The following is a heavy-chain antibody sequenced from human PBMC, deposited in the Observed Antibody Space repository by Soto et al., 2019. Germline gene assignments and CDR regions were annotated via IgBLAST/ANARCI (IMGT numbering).Heavy chain of an antibody. CDR2: TYYTGST. V-gene: IGHV4-31*03. Sequence: SETLSLTCTVSGGSISTSGHYWSWIRQLPGKGLEWIGYTYYTGSTHYNPSLRSRLTISVDTSENQFSLRLISVTAADTAVYFCAREMAAAGTNWFDPWGRGTLVTVSS. D-gene: IGHD6-13*01. CDR1: GGSISTSGHY. J-gene: IGHJ5*02. CDR3: AREMAAAGTNWFDP.